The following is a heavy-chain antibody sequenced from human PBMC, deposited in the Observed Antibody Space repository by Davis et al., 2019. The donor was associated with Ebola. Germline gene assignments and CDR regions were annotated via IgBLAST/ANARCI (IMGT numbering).Heavy chain of an antibody. Sequence: MPGGSLRLSCSVSGGSISSSGYNWGWVRQPPGKGLEWLGSIYYSGSTNYNPSLKSRATISVDTSNNQFSLRLTSVTAADTALYYCARQGGPETTLDSWGRGRLVTVSS. CDR1: GGSISSSGYN. D-gene: IGHD1-14*01. V-gene: IGHV4-39*01. J-gene: IGHJ4*02. CDR2: IYYSGST. CDR3: ARQGGPETTLDS.